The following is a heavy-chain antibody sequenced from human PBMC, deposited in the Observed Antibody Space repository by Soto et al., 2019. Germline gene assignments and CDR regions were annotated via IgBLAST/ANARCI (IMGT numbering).Heavy chain of an antibody. D-gene: IGHD6-19*01. V-gene: IGHV5-51*01. CDR1: GYSFTSYW. CDR3: ARNRGDSRGWYGGDY. CDR2: IFPGDSDT. Sequence: PGASLKISCKGSGYSFTSYWIAWVRQMPGKGLEWMGIIFPGDSDTRYSPSFQGLVTISVDKSISTAYLQWSSLKASDTAMYYCARNRGDSRGWYGGDYWGQGTLVTVSS. J-gene: IGHJ4*02.